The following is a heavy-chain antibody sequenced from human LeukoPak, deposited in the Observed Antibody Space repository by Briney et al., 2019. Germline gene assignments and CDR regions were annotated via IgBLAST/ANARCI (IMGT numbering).Heavy chain of an antibody. Sequence: ASVKVSCKASGYTFTSYGISWVRQAPGQGLEWMGWISAYNGNTNYAQELQGRVTMTTDTSTSTAYMELRSLRSDDTAVYYCARPGTHYYDSSGPHFDYWGQGTLVTVSS. CDR2: ISAYNGNT. J-gene: IGHJ4*02. V-gene: IGHV1-18*01. CDR3: ARPGTHYYDSSGPHFDY. CDR1: GYTFTSYG. D-gene: IGHD3-22*01.